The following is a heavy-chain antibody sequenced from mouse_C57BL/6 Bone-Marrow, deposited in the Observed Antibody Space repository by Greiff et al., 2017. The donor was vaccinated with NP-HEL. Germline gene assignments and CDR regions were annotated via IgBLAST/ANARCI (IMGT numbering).Heavy chain of an antibody. D-gene: IGHD1-1*01. V-gene: IGHV1-69*01. Sequence: VQLQQPGAELVMPGASVKLSCKASGYTFTSYWMHWVKQRPGQGLEWIGEIDPSDSYTNYNQKFKGKSTLTVDKSSSTAYMQLSSLTSEDSAVYYCARETTVVALDYWGQGTTLTVSS. CDR1: GYTFTSYW. J-gene: IGHJ2*01. CDR2: IDPSDSYT. CDR3: ARETTVVALDY.